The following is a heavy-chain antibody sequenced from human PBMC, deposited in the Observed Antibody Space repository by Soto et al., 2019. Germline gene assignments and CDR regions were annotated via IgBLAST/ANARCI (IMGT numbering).Heavy chain of an antibody. V-gene: IGHV3-23*01. D-gene: IGHD3-9*01. CDR2: ISGSGGYT. Sequence: GGSLRLSCAASGFTVSAYAMGWVRQAPGKGLEWVSGISGSGGYTYYADSVKGRLTISRDSSKNTLSMQMNSLRAEDTALYYCARMPYDDILTGPKYFDYWGQGTLVTV. CDR3: ARMPYDDILTGPKYFDY. J-gene: IGHJ4*02. CDR1: GFTVSAYA.